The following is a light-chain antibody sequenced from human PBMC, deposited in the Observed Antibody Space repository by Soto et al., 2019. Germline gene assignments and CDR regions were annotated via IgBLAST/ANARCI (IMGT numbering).Light chain of an antibody. V-gene: IGKV3-20*01. J-gene: IGKJ1*01. CDR3: QQYWSLPPDT. CDR2: GAS. CDR1: QSVSSSY. Sequence: IALTQSPGTLYLSPGERAPLSCRASQSVSSSYLAWYQKKPGQAPRLLISGASSRATGIPASLSASGSGTYFSLTISRLEPEDVAVYYCQQYWSLPPDTVGQGAKVDIK.